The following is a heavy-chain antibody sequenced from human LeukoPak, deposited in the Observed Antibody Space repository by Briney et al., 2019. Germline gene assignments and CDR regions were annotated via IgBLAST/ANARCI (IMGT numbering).Heavy chain of an antibody. D-gene: IGHD5-12*01. CDR1: GGSISSYY. CDR2: IYYSGST. J-gene: IGHJ4*02. Sequence: PSETLSLTYTVPGGSISSYYWSWIRQPPGRGLEWIGYIYYSGSTNYNPSLKSRVTISVDTSKNQFSLKLSSVTAADTAVYYCARHRNSGYDRGGQSDFDYWGQGTLVTVSS. V-gene: IGHV4-59*08. CDR3: ARHRNSGYDRGGQSDFDY.